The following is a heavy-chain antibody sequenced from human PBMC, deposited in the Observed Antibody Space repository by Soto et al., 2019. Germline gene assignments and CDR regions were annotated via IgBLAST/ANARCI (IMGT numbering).Heavy chain of an antibody. CDR1: GFTFSTYA. CDR2: VLQTGSST. D-gene: IGHD2-8*02. CDR3: AKDVTLEGYWVFGY. Sequence: WSLRLSCAAAGFTFSTYAMSWVRHPPRKGLEWVSAVLQTGSSTFYADSVKGRFTISRDNSNNTLYRQMNNLRAEDTAAYYGAKDVTLEGYWVFGYWGQGGLVTVSS. J-gene: IGHJ4*02. V-gene: IGHV3-23*01.